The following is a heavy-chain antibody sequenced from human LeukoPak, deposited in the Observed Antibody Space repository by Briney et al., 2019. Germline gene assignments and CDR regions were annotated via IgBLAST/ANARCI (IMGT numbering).Heavy chain of an antibody. CDR1: GFNFSTYD. CDR2: ISYDGSNR. Sequence: PGRSLRLSCAASGFNFSTYDMHWVRQAPGKGLEWVAVISYDGSNRYYADSVKGRFTISRDNSKNTLYLQMSSLRADDTAVYYCAKPSGKMGPTEYFDYWGQGTLVTVSS. J-gene: IGHJ4*02. CDR3: AKPSGKMGPTEYFDY. V-gene: IGHV3-30*18. D-gene: IGHD1-26*01.